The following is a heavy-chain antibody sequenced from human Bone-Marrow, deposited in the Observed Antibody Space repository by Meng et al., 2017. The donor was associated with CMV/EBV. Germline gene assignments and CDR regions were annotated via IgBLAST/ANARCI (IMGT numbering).Heavy chain of an antibody. Sequence: GSLRLSCTVSGGSTSSSSYYWGWIRQPPGKGLEWIGSMYYSGSTYYNPSLKSRVTISVDTSKNQFSLKLSSVTAADTAVYYCARNDFWSGYSPVYWGQRTLVAASS. D-gene: IGHD3-3*01. V-gene: IGHV4-39*01. CDR2: MYYSGST. CDR1: GGSTSSSSYY. J-gene: IGHJ4*02. CDR3: ARNDFWSGYSPVY.